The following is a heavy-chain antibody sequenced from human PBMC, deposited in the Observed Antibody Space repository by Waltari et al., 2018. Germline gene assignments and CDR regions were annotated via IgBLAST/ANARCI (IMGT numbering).Heavy chain of an antibody. D-gene: IGHD3-22*01. CDR2: INASNGNT. V-gene: IGHV1-3*01. CDR3: ARRYYDSSGFDY. Sequence: QVPLVQSGAEVQKPGASVKVSCKASGSPFTSYAMHWVRQAPGERPEWMGWINASNGNTKDAQKFQGRVTMTRDTSASTAYMELSSLRSEDTAVYYCARRYYDSSGFDYWGQGTLVTVSS. J-gene: IGHJ4*02. CDR1: GSPFTSYA.